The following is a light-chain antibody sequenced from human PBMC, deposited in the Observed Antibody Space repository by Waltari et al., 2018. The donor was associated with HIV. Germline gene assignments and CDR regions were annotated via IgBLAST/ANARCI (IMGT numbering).Light chain of an antibody. CDR3: SSFTTSQTYV. Sequence: HSALTQPASVSGSPGQSISISCSGTGSDIGVYDFVSWYQQHPGRPPKLIIYDATNRPADVSDRFSASQSGTTASLTITGLQDEDEADYFCSSFTTSQTYVFGSGTRVTVL. J-gene: IGLJ1*01. CDR2: DAT. CDR1: GSDIGVYDF. V-gene: IGLV2-14*03.